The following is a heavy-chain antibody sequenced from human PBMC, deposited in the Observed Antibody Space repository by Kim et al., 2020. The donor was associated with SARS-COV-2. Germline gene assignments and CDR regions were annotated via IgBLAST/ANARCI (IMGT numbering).Heavy chain of an antibody. CDR1: GGTFSSYA. V-gene: IGHV1-69*13. CDR2: IIPIFGTA. CDR3: AREGLRYTPVAYYMDV. D-gene: IGHD3-9*01. J-gene: IGHJ6*03. Sequence: SVKVSCKASGGTFSSYAISWVRQAPGQGLEWMGGIIPIFGTANYAQKFQGRVTITADESTSTAYMELSSLRSEDTAVYYCAREGLRYTPVAYYMDVWGKGTTVTVSS.